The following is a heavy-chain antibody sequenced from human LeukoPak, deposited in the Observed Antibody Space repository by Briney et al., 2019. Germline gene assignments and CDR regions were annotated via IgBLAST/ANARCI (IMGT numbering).Heavy chain of an antibody. Sequence: GGSLRLSCTGSGFTFSNCGMHWVRQAPGKGLEWVAIIWYDGSNKYYGDSVKGRFTISRDNSKNTLYLEMNSLRAEDTAVYYCARDREYSYFDYWGQGTLVTVS. V-gene: IGHV3-33*01. D-gene: IGHD5-18*01. CDR1: GFTFSNCG. CDR2: IWYDGSNK. J-gene: IGHJ4*02. CDR3: ARDREYSYFDY.